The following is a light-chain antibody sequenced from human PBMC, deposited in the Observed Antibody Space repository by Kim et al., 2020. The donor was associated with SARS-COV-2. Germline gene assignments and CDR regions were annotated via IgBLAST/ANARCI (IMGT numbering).Light chain of an antibody. CDR1: SSDVGGYNY. CDR3: CSYAGSSNWV. V-gene: IGLV2-11*01. J-gene: IGLJ3*02. CDR2: DVS. Sequence: GQSVTISCTGTSSDVGGYNYVSWYQHHPGKAPKLMIYDVSKRPSGVPDRFSGSKSGNTASLTISGLQAEDEADYYCCSYAGSSNWVFGGGTQLTVL.